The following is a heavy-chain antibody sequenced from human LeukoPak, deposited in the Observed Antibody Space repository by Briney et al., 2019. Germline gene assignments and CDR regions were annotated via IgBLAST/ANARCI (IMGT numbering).Heavy chain of an antibody. D-gene: IGHD4-17*01. V-gene: IGHV4-34*01. J-gene: IGHJ4*02. Sequence: SETLSLTCAVYGGSFSGYYWSWIRQPPGKGLEWIGEINHSGGTNYNPSLKSRVTISVDTSKNRFSLKLSSVTAADTAVYYCASGGSYGYKYYFDYWGQGTLVTVSS. CDR2: INHSGGT. CDR1: GGSFSGYY. CDR3: ASGGSYGYKYYFDY.